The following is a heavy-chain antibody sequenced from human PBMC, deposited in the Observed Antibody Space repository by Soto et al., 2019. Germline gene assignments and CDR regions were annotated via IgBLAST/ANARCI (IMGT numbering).Heavy chain of an antibody. CDR1: GFTFSTHA. Sequence: LRLSCVASGFTFSTHAMSWVRQAPGKGLEWVSTFSGSGGNIYYAESVKGRLTISRYDSKNTLYLQMNSLRVEDTAVYYCAKDPPWTVGPLAMDVWGQGTTVTVSS. V-gene: IGHV3-23*01. J-gene: IGHJ6*02. CDR2: FSGSGGNI. CDR3: AKDPPWTVGPLAMDV. D-gene: IGHD2-2*01.